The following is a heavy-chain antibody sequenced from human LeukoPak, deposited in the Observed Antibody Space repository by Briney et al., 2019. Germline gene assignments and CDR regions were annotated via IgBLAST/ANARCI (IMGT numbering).Heavy chain of an antibody. J-gene: IGHJ4*02. D-gene: IGHD1-14*01. CDR1: GFTVSSNY. Sequence: PGGSLRLSCVASGFTVSSNYMSWVRQAPRKGLEWVSVIYTGSYTHYADSVKGRFTISRDISKNTVYLEMNSLRAEDTAVYYCARDGTSPLWGQGTLVTVSS. V-gene: IGHV3-53*01. CDR2: IYTGSYT. CDR3: ARDGTSPL.